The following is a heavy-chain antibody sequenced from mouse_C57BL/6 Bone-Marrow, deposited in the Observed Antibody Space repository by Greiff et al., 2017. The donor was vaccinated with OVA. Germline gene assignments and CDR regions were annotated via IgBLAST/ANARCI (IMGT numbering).Heavy chain of an antibody. CDR2: ISDGGSYT. CDR3: ARDQYYGSRE. Sequence: EVQLVESGGGLVKPGGSLKLSCAASGFTFSSYAMSWVRQTPEKRLEWVATISDGGSYTYYPDNVKGRCTISRDNAKNNLYLQMSHLKSEDTAMYYCARDQYYGSREGGQGTLVTVSA. V-gene: IGHV5-4*01. J-gene: IGHJ3*01. D-gene: IGHD1-1*01. CDR1: GFTFSSYA.